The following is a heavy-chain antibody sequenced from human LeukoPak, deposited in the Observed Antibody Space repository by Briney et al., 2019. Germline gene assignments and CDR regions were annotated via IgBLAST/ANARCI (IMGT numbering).Heavy chain of an antibody. V-gene: IGHV3-53*01. Sequence: PGGSLRLSCAASGFTVSSNYMSWVRQAPGKGLEWVSIIYSDGRTYYADSVKGRFTISRDNSKNTLYLQMNSLTAEDTAVYYCARDRNSGTYYYSDYWGQGTLVTVSS. CDR3: ARDRNSGTYYYSDY. J-gene: IGHJ4*02. CDR2: IYSDGRT. CDR1: GFTVSSNY. D-gene: IGHD1-26*01.